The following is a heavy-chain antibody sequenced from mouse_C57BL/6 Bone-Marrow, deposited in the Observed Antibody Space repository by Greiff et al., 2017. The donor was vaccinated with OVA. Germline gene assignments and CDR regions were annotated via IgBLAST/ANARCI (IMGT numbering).Heavy chain of an antibody. CDR2: IWSDGST. CDR1: GFSLTSYG. Sequence: QVQLQQSGPGLVAPSQSLSITCTVSGFSLTSYGVHWVRQPPGKGLEWLVVIWSDGSTTYNSAPKSRLSISKDNSKSQVFLKMNSLQTDDTAMYYCARHDYGSSPYALDYWGQGTTLTVSS. J-gene: IGHJ2*01. D-gene: IGHD1-1*01. V-gene: IGHV2-6-1*01. CDR3: ARHDYGSSPYALDY.